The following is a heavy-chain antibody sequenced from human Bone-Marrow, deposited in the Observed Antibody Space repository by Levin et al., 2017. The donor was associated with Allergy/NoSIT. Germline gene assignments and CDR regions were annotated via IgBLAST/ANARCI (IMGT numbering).Heavy chain of an antibody. V-gene: IGHV3-23*05. J-gene: IGHJ4*02. D-gene: IGHD2-21*01. CDR3: AKDHDGEGWPAFDS. CDR1: GFTLSTRA. Sequence: QAGGSLRLSCTASGFTLSTRAMSWVRQAPGKGLEWVSSFSNINKAYYSDSVMGRFTISRDNAQNTLYLEMNSLRDDDTALYFCAKDHDGEGWPAFDSRGQGTQVTVSS. CDR2: FSNINKA.